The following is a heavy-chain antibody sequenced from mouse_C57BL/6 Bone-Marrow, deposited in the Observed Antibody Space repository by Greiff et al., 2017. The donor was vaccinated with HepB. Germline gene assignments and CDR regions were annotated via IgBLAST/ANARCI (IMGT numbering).Heavy chain of an antibody. CDR2: IYPRSGNT. CDR1: GYTFTSYG. D-gene: IGHD1-1*01. Sequence: VQLQQSGAELARPGASVKLSCKASGYTFTSYGISWVKQRTGQGLEWIGEIYPRSGNTYYNEKFKGKATLTADKSSSTAYMELRSLTSEDSAVYFCAREGYGSSYGWYFDVWGTGTTVTVSS. CDR3: AREGYGSSYGWYFDV. J-gene: IGHJ1*03. V-gene: IGHV1-81*01.